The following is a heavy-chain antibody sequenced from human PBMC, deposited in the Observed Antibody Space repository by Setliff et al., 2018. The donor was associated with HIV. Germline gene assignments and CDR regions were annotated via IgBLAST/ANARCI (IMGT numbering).Heavy chain of an antibody. CDR2: IRSKANSYAT. CDR3: TTTYGDYVFAEYYQH. CDR1: GFTFSSYG. V-gene: IGHV3-73*01. J-gene: IGHJ1*01. Sequence: PGGSLRLSCTASGFTFSSYGMHWVRQAPGKGLEWVGRIRSKANSYATAYAASVKGRFTISRDDSKNTAYLQMNSLKTEDTAVYYCTTTYGDYVFAEYYQHWGQGTLVTVSS. D-gene: IGHD4-17*01.